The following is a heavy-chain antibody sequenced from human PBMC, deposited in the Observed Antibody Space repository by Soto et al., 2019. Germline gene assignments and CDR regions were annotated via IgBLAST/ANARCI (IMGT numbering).Heavy chain of an antibody. CDR3: ARVRPENSSGREGAFDY. CDR1: GGTFSSYA. D-gene: IGHD6-19*01. V-gene: IGHV1-69*12. Sequence: QVQLVQSGAEVKKPGSSVKVSCKASGGTFSSYAISWVRQAPGQGLEWMGGIIPIFGTANYAQKFQGRVTITADESTSTAYMELSSLRSEDTAVYYCARVRPENSSGREGAFDYWGQGTLVTVSS. CDR2: IIPIFGTA. J-gene: IGHJ4*02.